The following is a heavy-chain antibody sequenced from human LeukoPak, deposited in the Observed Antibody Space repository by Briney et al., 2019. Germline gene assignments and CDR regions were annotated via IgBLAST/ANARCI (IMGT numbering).Heavy chain of an antibody. CDR2: ISSSGSTI. CDR1: GFTFSSYG. Sequence: TGRSLRLSCAASGFTFSSYGMHWVRQAPGKGLEWVSYISSSGSTIYYADSVKGRFTISRDNAKNSLYLQMSSLRAEDTAVYYCARDYPRHDYWGQGTLVTVSS. V-gene: IGHV3-48*04. CDR3: ARDYPRHDY. J-gene: IGHJ4*02.